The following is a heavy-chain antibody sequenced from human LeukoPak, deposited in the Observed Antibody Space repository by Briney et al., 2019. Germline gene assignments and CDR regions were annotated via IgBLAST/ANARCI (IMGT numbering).Heavy chain of an antibody. CDR2: ISGSGGST. Sequence: TGGSLRLSCAASGFTFSSYAMSWVRQAPGKGLEWVSAISGSGGSTYYADSVKGRFTISRDNSKNTLYLQMNSLRAEDTAVYYCAKGIYGSGSYLIDYWGQGTLVTVSS. V-gene: IGHV3-23*01. CDR3: AKGIYGSGSYLIDY. J-gene: IGHJ4*02. D-gene: IGHD3-10*01. CDR1: GFTFSSYA.